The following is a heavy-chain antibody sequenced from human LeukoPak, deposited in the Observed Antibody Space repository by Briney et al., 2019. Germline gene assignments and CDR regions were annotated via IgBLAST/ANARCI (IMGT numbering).Heavy chain of an antibody. V-gene: IGHV3-48*02. D-gene: IGHD3-22*01. CDR1: GFTFSSYS. Sequence: GGCLRLSCAASGFTFSSYSMNWVRQAPGKGLEWVSYISSSSSTIYYADSVKGRFTISIHNAKSSLYLQMNSLRDEDTAVYYCARDKYSVGYYYDSSTDAFDIRGQETWATVSS. CDR3: ARDKYSVGYYYDSSTDAFDI. J-gene: IGHJ3*02. CDR2: ISSSSSTI.